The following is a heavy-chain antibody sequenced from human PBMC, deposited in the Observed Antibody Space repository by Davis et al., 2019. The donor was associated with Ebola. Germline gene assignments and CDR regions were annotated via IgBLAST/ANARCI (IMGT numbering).Heavy chain of an antibody. J-gene: IGHJ5*02. CDR2: ISYDGSNK. Sequence: GESLKISCAASGFTFSRFPLHWVRQAPGKGLEWVAVISYDGSNKYYADSVKGRFTISRDNSKNTLYLQMNSLRAEDTAVYYCARLVLLWFGEHPGPWGQGTLVTVSS. V-gene: IGHV3-30*04. CDR3: ARLVLLWFGEHPGP. CDR1: GFTFSRFP. D-gene: IGHD3-10*01.